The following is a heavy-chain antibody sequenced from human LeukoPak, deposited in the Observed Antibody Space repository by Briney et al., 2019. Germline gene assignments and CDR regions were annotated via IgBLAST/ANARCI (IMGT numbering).Heavy chain of an antibody. Sequence: PGGSLRLSCAASGFTFSSYEMNWVRQAPGKGLEWVSAISGSGGSTYYADSVKGRFTISRDNSKNTLYLQMNSLRAEDTAVYYCANEWYSSSWYGGPDYWGQGTLVTVSS. J-gene: IGHJ4*02. CDR1: GFTFSSYE. CDR2: ISGSGGST. V-gene: IGHV3-23*01. D-gene: IGHD6-13*01. CDR3: ANEWYSSSWYGGPDY.